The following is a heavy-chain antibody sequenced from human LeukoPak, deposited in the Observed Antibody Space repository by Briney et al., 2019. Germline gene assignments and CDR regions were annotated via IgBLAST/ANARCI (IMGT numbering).Heavy chain of an antibody. Sequence: SETLSLTCTVSGGSIDSYYWSWIRQPPGKGLEWIGYIYYTGSTEYHPSLKSRVTISLDTSKNQFSLKLTSVTAADTAVYYCARVYQSAEYYFDYWGQGTLVTVSS. CDR3: ARVYQSAEYYFDY. CDR1: GGSIDSYY. V-gene: IGHV4-59*01. D-gene: IGHD2-2*01. CDR2: IYYTGST. J-gene: IGHJ4*02.